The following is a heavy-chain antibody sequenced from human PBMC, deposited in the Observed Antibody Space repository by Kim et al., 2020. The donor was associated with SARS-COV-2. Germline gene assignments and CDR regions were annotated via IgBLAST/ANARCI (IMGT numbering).Heavy chain of an antibody. V-gene: IGHV1-69*01. Sequence: NYAQKFQGRVTITADESTSTAYMELSSLRSEDTAVYYCARGITIILGMDVWGQGTTVTVSS. CDR3: ARGITIILGMDV. J-gene: IGHJ6*02. D-gene: IGHD3-3*01.